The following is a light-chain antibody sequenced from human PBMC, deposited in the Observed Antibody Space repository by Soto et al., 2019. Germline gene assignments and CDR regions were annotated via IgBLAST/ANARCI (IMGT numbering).Light chain of an antibody. J-gene: IGKJ1*01. CDR3: QQYNNWPRT. Sequence: EVLMTQSPATLSVSPGERVTLSCRASQSVSSNLAWYQQKPGQAPGLLIYGASTGATGTPARFSGFGSGTDFILTISSLQSEDLAVYYCQQYNNWPRTFGQGTKV. CDR1: QSVSSN. V-gene: IGKV3-15*01. CDR2: GAS.